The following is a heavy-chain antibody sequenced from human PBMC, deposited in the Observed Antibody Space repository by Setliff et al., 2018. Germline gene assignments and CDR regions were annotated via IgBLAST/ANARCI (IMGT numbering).Heavy chain of an antibody. J-gene: IGHJ4*02. CDR2: IHASGSP. CDR1: GGSITRGSFY. Sequence: KTSETLSLTCTVSGGSITRGSFYWSWIRQADGKRLEWIGRIHASGSPNYNPSLKSRVTISLDPSANQFSLNLSSVTAADTAFYYCAKERYFDWFFEDWGQGTLVTVSS. V-gene: IGHV4-61*02. D-gene: IGHD3-9*01. CDR3: AKERYFDWFFED.